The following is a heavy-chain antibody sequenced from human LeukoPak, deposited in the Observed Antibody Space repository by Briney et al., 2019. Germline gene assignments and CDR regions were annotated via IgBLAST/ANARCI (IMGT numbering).Heavy chain of an antibody. CDR2: IQGGGTT. CDR3: TTVTHFYL. Sequence: GGSLRLSCAVSGFTFSGAWLSWVRQAPGKGLEWFGRIQGGGTTDYAAPVKGRFTISRDDSKATLYLQMNSLKTEDTAIYYCTTVTHFYLGGQGILVSVSS. D-gene: IGHD2/OR15-2a*01. J-gene: IGHJ4*02. V-gene: IGHV3-15*01. CDR1: GFTFSGAW.